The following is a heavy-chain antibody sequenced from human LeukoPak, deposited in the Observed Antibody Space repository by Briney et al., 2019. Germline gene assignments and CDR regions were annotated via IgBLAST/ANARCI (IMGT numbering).Heavy chain of an antibody. CDR3: AAAGASNGGAFDI. CDR1: GFTVSSNY. Sequence: GGSLRLSCAASGFTVSSNYMSWVRQAPGKGLEWVSIIYSGGSTFYADSVKGRFTISRDNSKNTLYLQMNSLRAEDTAVYYCAAAGASNGGAFDIWGQGTMVTVSS. D-gene: IGHD6-13*01. J-gene: IGHJ3*02. CDR2: IYSGGST. V-gene: IGHV3-53*01.